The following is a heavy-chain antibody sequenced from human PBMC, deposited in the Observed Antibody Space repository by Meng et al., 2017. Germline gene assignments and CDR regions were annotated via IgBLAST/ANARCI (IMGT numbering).Heavy chain of an antibody. Sequence: EVDVVESGGGLVQPGGSMGLYCAASGFTFNNYWMHWVRQVPGKGLVWVSRISGDGSITNYADSVKGRFTISRDNAKNTLYLQMNSLRPEDTAVYYCLDEAPRSDYWGQGSLVTVSS. CDR1: GFTFNNYW. CDR3: LDEAPRSDY. D-gene: IGHD1-1*01. V-gene: IGHV3-74*01. J-gene: IGHJ4*02. CDR2: ISGDGSIT.